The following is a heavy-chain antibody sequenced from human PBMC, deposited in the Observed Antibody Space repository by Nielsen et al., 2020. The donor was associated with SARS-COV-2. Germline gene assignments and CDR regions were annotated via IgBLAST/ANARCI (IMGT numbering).Heavy chain of an antibody. Sequence: SVKVSCKASGGTFSSYAISWVRQAPGQGLEWMGGIIPIFGTANYAQKFQGRVTITADESTSTAYMELSSLRSEDTAVYYCAKHSSGWYVGWFDPWGQGTLVTVSS. J-gene: IGHJ5*02. CDR3: AKHSSGWYVGWFDP. D-gene: IGHD6-19*01. CDR1: GGTFSSYA. V-gene: IGHV1-69*13. CDR2: IIPIFGTA.